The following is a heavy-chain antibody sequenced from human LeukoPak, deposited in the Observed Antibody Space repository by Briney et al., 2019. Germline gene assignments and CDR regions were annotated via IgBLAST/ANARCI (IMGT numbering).Heavy chain of an antibody. CDR1: GYTFTNYG. J-gene: IGHJ4*02. CDR3: ARGVGQTTGTTGGYYFDF. CDR2: ISAYNGNT. Sequence: ASVTVSCKASGYTFTNYGITWVRQAPGQGLEWMGWISAYNGNTNYAQKFQGRVTMTTDTSTTTAHMELRSLRSDDTAVYYCARGVGQTTGTTGGYYFDFWGQGTLVTVSS. D-gene: IGHD1-1*01. V-gene: IGHV1-18*01.